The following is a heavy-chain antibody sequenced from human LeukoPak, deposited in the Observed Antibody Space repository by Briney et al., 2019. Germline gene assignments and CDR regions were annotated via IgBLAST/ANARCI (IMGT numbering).Heavy chain of an antibody. J-gene: IGHJ4*02. CDR3: ARGGGHTIFGVVNLQPLGY. V-gene: IGHV3-30-3*01. D-gene: IGHD3-3*01. CDR2: ISYDGSNN. Sequence: GGSLRLSCAAAGFTVSSDAMHWVRQAPGKGLGLVSVISYDGSNNYYADSVKGRFTISRDNSKNTLYLQMNSMRAEDTAVYYCARGGGHTIFGVVNLQPLGYWGQGTLVSVFS. CDR1: GFTVSSDA.